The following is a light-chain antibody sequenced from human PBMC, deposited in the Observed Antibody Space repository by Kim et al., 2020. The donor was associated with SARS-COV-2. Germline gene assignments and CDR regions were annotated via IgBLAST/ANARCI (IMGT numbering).Light chain of an antibody. V-gene: IGLV1-40*01. J-gene: IGLJ1*01. CDR2: GNS. Sequence: VTRCCTGSSSTIGAGYDVHWFQQLPGTAPKPLIYGNSNRPSGVPDRISGSRSGTSASMAITGLQAEDGADYYCQSYDSSLSGYVFGTGTKVTVL. CDR1: SSTIGAGYD. CDR3: QSYDSSLSGYV.